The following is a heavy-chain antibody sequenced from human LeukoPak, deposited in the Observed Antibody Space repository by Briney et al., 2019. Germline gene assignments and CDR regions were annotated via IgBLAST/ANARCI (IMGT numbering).Heavy chain of an antibody. CDR1: GGSFSCYY. CDR3: ARGRGIAVAVNY. D-gene: IGHD6-19*01. J-gene: IGHJ4*02. V-gene: IGHV4-34*01. Sequence: SETLSLTCAVYGGSFSCYYWSWIRQPPGKGLEWIGEINHSGSTNYNPSLKSRVTISLDTSKNQFSLKLGSVTAADTAVYYCARGRGIAVAVNYWGQGTLITVSS. CDR2: INHSGST.